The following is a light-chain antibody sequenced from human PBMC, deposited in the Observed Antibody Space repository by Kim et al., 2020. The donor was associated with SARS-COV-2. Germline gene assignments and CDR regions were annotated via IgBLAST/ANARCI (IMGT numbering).Light chain of an antibody. V-gene: IGKV3-20*01. Sequence: LSPGEGATLSCRASRSVRSSELAWYQQKPGQVPRLLSYGATSRATGIPDRFSGSGTGTDFTLTISRLEHEDFAVYYWQQYGTARTFGQGTRLEIK. CDR2: GAT. CDR3: QQYGTART. J-gene: IGKJ5*01. CDR1: RSVRSSE.